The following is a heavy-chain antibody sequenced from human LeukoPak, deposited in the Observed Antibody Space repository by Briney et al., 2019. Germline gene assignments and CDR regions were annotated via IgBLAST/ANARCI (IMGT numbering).Heavy chain of an antibody. V-gene: IGHV1-46*01. CDR1: GYTFTSYY. J-gene: IGHJ3*02. Sequence: EASVKVSCKASGYTFTSYYLHWVRQAPGQGLEWMGIINPSGGSTSYAQKFQGRATMTRDMSTSTVYMELSSLRSEDTAVYYRARGLVGAQNAFDIWGQGTMVTVSS. D-gene: IGHD1-26*01. CDR3: ARGLVGAQNAFDI. CDR2: INPSGGST.